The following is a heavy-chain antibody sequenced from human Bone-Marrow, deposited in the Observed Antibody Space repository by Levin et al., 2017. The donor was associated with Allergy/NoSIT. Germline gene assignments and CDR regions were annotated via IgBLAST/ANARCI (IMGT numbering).Heavy chain of an antibody. CDR3: ARGQIAYHYDGKPRLDWFDP. D-gene: IGHD3-10*01. J-gene: IGHJ5*02. CDR1: SGPFSGYY. V-gene: IGHV4-34*01. CDR2: INHRGDT. Sequence: SETLSLTCAVYSGPFSGYYWSWIRQPPGKGLEWIGEINHRGDTNYNPSLQSRLTLSVDKSKNQVSVKLTSVSAADTAVYYCARGQIAYHYDGKPRLDWFDPWGQGTLVTVSS.